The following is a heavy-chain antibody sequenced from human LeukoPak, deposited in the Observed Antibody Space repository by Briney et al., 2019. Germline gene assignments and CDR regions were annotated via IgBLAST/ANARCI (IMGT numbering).Heavy chain of an antibody. CDR1: GFTFSSYA. CDR3: AKGTYYDILTGYYLSP. J-gene: IGHJ5*02. CDR2: ISGSGGST. Sequence: PGGSLRLSCAASGFTFSSYAMSWVRQAPGKGLEWVSAISGSGGSTYYADSVKGRFTISRDNSKNTLYLQMNSLRAEDTAVYYCAKGTYYDILTGYYLSPWGQGTLVTVS. D-gene: IGHD3-9*01. V-gene: IGHV3-23*01.